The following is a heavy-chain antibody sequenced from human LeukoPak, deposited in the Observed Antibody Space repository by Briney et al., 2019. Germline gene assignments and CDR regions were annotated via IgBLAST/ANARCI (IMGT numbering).Heavy chain of an antibody. CDR1: GFTFSTYS. V-gene: IGHV3-23*01. CDR3: AKDRAAEAIGDAFDT. D-gene: IGHD6-25*01. J-gene: IGHJ3*02. Sequence: GRSLRLSCEASGFTFSTYSMTWVRQVPGKGLEWVSSIADSGASTFYADSVKGRFTISRDNSKNMVYLQMNSLTAEDTAVYYCAKDRAAEAIGDAFDTWGQGTMVTVSS. CDR2: IADSGAST.